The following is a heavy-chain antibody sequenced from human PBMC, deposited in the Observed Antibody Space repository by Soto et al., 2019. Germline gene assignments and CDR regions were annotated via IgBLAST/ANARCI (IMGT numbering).Heavy chain of an antibody. CDR2: IKSKTDGGTT. J-gene: IGHJ4*02. D-gene: IGHD5-18*01. CDR1: GVPLSNVW. Sequence: PGGSLSLSCAVSGVPLSNVWMNWVRQAPGKGPEWVGRIKSKTDGGTTDYAAPVKGRFTISRDDSENTLYLQMNSLKTEDTAVYYCSHGYYQYFESWGQGTLVTVSS. V-gene: IGHV3-15*07. CDR3: SHGYYQYFES.